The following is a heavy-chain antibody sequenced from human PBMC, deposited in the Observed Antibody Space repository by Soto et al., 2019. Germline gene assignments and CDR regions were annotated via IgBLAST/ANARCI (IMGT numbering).Heavy chain of an antibody. J-gene: IGHJ4*02. Sequence: PGGSRRLSCAASGFTFSSYAMSWVRQAPGKGLEWVSAISGSGGSTYYADSVKGRFTISRDNSKNTLYLQMNSLRAEDTAVYYCAKALAGYSSGWFDYWGQGTLVTVSS. CDR3: AKALAGYSSGWFDY. CDR1: GFTFSSYA. CDR2: ISGSGGST. D-gene: IGHD6-19*01. V-gene: IGHV3-23*01.